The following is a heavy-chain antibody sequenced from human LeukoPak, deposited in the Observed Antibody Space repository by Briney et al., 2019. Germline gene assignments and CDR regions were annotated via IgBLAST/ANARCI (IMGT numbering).Heavy chain of an antibody. CDR3: ATNTGSFFAWFDY. CDR1: AGSISNFY. CDR2: IFTSGST. D-gene: IGHD1-26*01. J-gene: IGHJ4*02. V-gene: IGHV4-4*07. Sequence: SETLSLTCTVSAGSISNFYWTWIQQPAGKGLEWIGRIFTSGSTSYNPSLQSRVTMSIDTSKNQLSLKLTSVTAADSALYFCATNTGSFFAWFDYWGQGILVTVSS.